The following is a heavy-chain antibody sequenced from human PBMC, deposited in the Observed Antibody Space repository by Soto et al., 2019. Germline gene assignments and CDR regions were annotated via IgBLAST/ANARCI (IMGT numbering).Heavy chain of an antibody. Sequence: PRGSLRLSCAASGFAFSSYDMHLVRHSAFKGLEWVALMWYDRSHTYYAESVKGRFNISRDESKNMLFLHMSGLRAEDTAVYYCSRDRSCRTGYYSGIDVWGQGTTVTVSS. CDR1: GFAFSSYD. CDR3: SRDRSCRTGYYSGIDV. CDR2: MWYDRSHT. V-gene: IGHV3-33*01. D-gene: IGHD1-1*01. J-gene: IGHJ6*02.